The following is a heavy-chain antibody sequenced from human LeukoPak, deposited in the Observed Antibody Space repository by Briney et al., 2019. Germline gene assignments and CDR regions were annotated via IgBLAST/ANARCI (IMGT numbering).Heavy chain of an antibody. V-gene: IGHV3-21*01. CDR1: GFTFSSYS. Sequence: GGSLRLSCAASGFTFSSYSMNWVRQAPGKGLEWVSSISSSSSYIYYADSVKGRFTISRVNAKNSLYLQMNSLRAEDTAVYYCARDDFGVVIYFDYWGQGTLVTVSS. J-gene: IGHJ4*02. CDR3: ARDDFGVVIYFDY. D-gene: IGHD3-3*01. CDR2: ISSSSSYI.